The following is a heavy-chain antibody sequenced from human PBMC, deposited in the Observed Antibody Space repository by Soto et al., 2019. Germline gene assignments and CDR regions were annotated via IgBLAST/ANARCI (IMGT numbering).Heavy chain of an antibody. J-gene: IGHJ4*02. CDR2: MNADSGDT. CDR3: ARRARIGKQLWLPFDH. CDR1: GDGFTDYD. Sequence: GASVKVSCKTSGDGFTDYDIQWVRQAPGQRLEWMGWMNADSGDTKYSQKFQGRVTMTRDLFINTAYMELSSLRSEDTAVYYCARRARIGKQLWLPFDHWAQGPLVTSPQ. D-gene: IGHD5-18*01. V-gene: IGHV1-3*01.